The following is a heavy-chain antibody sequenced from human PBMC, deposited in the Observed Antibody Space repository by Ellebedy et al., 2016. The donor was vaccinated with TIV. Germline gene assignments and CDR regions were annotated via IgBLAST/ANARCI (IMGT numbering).Heavy chain of an antibody. J-gene: IGHJ4*02. CDR3: ARDTRYDFWSGYSN. CDR1: GFTFSSYS. Sequence: GESLKISCAASGFTFSSYSMNWVRQAPGKGLEWVSSISSSSSYIYYADSVKGRFTISRDNAKNSLYLQMNSLRAEDTAVYFCARDTRYDFWSGYSNWGQGTLVTVSS. D-gene: IGHD3-3*01. CDR2: ISSSSSYI. V-gene: IGHV3-21*01.